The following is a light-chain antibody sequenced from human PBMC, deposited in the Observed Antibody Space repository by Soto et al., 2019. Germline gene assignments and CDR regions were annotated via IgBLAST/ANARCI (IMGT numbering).Light chain of an antibody. Sequence: SSELTQPLSVSVALGQTARITCGGNNIGSNNVHWYQQKPGQAPVLVIYRDSNRPSGIPERFSGSNSGNTATLTISRAQAGDEADYYCQVWDSSVVFGGGTKLTVL. J-gene: IGLJ2*01. CDR3: QVWDSSVV. V-gene: IGLV3-9*01. CDR1: NIGSNN. CDR2: RDS.